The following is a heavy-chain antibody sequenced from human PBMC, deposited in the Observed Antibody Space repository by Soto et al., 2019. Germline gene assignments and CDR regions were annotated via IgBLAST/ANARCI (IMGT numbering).Heavy chain of an antibody. CDR3: ARDMFPRIAAAGLFDY. V-gene: IGHV3-30-3*01. D-gene: IGHD6-13*01. CDR2: ISYDGSNK. Sequence: GGSLRLSCVASGFTFTTYWMTWVRQAPGKGLEWVAVISYDGSNKYYADSVEGRFTISRDNSKNTLYLQMNSLRAEDTAVYYCARDMFPRIAAAGLFDYWGQGTLVTVSS. CDR1: GFTFTTYW. J-gene: IGHJ4*02.